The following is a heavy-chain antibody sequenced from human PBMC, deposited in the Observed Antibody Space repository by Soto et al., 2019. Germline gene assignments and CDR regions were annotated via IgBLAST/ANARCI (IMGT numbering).Heavy chain of an antibody. CDR1: GCTFSSYA. V-gene: IGHV1-69*06. CDR2: IIHIFGTA. D-gene: IGHD3-3*01. Sequence: SVKVSCKASGCTFSSYAISWLRQAPGQPLEGMSGIIHIFGTANYAQKFQGRVTITADTSTSTAYMKLSSLRSEDTAVYYCASWSGYYTPYGYYYYGMDVWGQGTTVTVSS. CDR3: ASWSGYYTPYGYYYYGMDV. J-gene: IGHJ6*02.